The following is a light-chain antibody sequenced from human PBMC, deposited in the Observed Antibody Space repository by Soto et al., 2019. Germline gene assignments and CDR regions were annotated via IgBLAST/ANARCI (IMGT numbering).Light chain of an antibody. J-gene: IGKJ4*01. Sequence: EIVMTQSPATLSVSPGDRATLSCRASQSVGSNLAWYQQKPGQAPRLLIYGASTRATGIPAGFSGSGSGTEFTLTISSLQSEDFAIYYCQQYNNWPPLTFGGGTKVAIK. V-gene: IGKV3-15*01. CDR3: QQYNNWPPLT. CDR1: QSVGSN. CDR2: GAS.